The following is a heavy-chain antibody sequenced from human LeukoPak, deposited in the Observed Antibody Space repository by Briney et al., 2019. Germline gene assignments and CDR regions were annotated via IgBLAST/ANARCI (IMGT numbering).Heavy chain of an antibody. D-gene: IGHD3-9*01. Sequence: ASVKVSCKASGYTFTSYHMHWVRQAPGQGLEWMGINNPSGGSTSYAQKFQGRVTMTRDTSTSTVYMELSSLRSEDTAVYYCATDILTGANDYWGQGTLVTVSS. CDR3: ATDILTGANDY. CDR2: NNPSGGST. V-gene: IGHV1-46*01. CDR1: GYTFTSYH. J-gene: IGHJ4*02.